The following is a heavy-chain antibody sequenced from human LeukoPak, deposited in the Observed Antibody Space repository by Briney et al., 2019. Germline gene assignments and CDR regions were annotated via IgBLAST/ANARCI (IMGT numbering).Heavy chain of an antibody. J-gene: IGHJ4*02. V-gene: IGHV1-69*04. Sequence: ASVKVSCKASGGTFSSYAISWVRQAPGQGLEWMGRIIPILGIANYAQKFQGRVTITADKSTSTAYMELSSLRSEDTAVYYCGRDPLDYYDSSGPTPIDYWGQGTLVTVSS. CDR2: IIPILGIA. D-gene: IGHD3-22*01. CDR3: GRDPLDYYDSSGPTPIDY. CDR1: GGTFSSYA.